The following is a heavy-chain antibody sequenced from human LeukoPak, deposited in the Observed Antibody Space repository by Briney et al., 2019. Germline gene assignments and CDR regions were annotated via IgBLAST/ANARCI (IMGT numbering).Heavy chain of an antibody. J-gene: IGHJ6*02. V-gene: IGHV3-33*01. D-gene: IGHD3-22*01. CDR3: ARDLSRITMIVVVTGYGMDV. CDR2: IWYDGSNK. Sequence: PGGSLRLSCAASGFTFSSYGMHWVRQAPGKGLEWVAVIWYDGSNKYYADSVKGRFTISRDNSKNTLYLQMNSLRAEDTAVYYCARDLSRITMIVVVTGYGMDVWGQGTTVNVSS. CDR1: GFTFSSYG.